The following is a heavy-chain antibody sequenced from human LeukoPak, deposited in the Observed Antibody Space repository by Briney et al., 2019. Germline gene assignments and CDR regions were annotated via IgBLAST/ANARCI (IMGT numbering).Heavy chain of an antibody. D-gene: IGHD3-22*01. CDR3: ARGGDSSGYYYPVFDY. J-gene: IGHJ4*02. Sequence: SETLSLTCTVSGGSISSYYWSWIRQPPGKGLEWMGYIYYSGSTNYNPSLKSRVTISVDTSKNQFSLKLSSVTAADTAVYYCARGGDSSGYYYPVFDYWGQGTLVPVSS. CDR2: IYYSGST. CDR1: GGSISSYY. V-gene: IGHV4-59*01.